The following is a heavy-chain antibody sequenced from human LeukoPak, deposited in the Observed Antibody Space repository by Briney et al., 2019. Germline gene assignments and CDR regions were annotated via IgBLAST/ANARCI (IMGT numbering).Heavy chain of an antibody. V-gene: IGHV5-51*01. D-gene: IGHD4-17*01. CDR1: GYSFINYW. Sequence: GESLKISCKGSGYSFINYWIGWVRQMPGKGLEWMGIIYPGNSDTRYSPSFQGQVTISADKSITTAYLQWRSLKASDTAMYYCARWGTVTRFVVDYWGQGTLVTVSS. CDR3: ARWGTVTRFVVDY. CDR2: IYPGNSDT. J-gene: IGHJ4*02.